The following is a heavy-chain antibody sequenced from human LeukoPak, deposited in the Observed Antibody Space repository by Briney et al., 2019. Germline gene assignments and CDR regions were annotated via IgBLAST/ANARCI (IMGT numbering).Heavy chain of an antibody. D-gene: IGHD2/OR15-2a*01. CDR3: ARDDVIEKAFDI. CDR2: IYYSGST. CDR1: GGSISSYY. J-gene: IGHJ3*02. V-gene: IGHV4-59*01. Sequence: SETLSLTCTVSGGSISSYYWSWLRQPPGKGLEWIGYIYYSGSTNYNPSLKSRVTVSVDMSKKQFSLKLSSMTAADTAVYHCARDDVIEKAFDIWGQGTMVTVSS.